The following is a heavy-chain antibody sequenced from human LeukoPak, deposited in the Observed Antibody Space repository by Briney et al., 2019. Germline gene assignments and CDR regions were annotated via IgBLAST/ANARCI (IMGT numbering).Heavy chain of an antibody. J-gene: IGHJ6*03. CDR2: IYSGGST. CDR1: GFIVSSNY. D-gene: IGHD2-2*01. V-gene: IGHV3-53*01. Sequence: GGSLRLSCAASGFIVSSNYMSWVRQAPGKGPEWVSVIYSGGSTYYADSVKGRFTISRDNSKNTLYLQMNSLRAEDTAVYYCACGSTHLYYYYMDVWGKGTTVTVSS. CDR3: ACGSTHLYYYYMDV.